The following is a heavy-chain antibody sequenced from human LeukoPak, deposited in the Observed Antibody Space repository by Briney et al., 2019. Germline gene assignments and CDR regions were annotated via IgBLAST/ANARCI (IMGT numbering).Heavy chain of an antibody. CDR2: ISSNGGST. J-gene: IGHJ4*02. Sequence: PGGPLRLSCAASGFTFSSYAMHWVRQAPGKGLEYVSAISSNGGSTYYANSVKGRFTISRDNSKNTLYLQMGSLRAEDMAVYYCAREGLRASFDYWGQGTLVTVSS. CDR3: AREGLRASFDY. CDR1: GFTFSSYA. D-gene: IGHD5-12*01. V-gene: IGHV3-64*01.